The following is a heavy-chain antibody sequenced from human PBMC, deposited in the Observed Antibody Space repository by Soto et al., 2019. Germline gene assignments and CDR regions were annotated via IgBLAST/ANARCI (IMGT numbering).Heavy chain of an antibody. CDR1: GFSFTGYY. CDR3: AKDLTRQLAYWLDP. D-gene: IGHD6-6*01. V-gene: IGHV1-2*02. Sequence: QVQLVQSGAAVKKPGASVKVSCKASGFSFTGYYIHWLRQAPGQGLEWMGWINAHSGCTEYAQKFQGRVTLTRDTSIATAYLTLTSLTSDDTALYYCAKDLTRQLAYWLDPWGQGTQVTVSS. CDR2: INAHSGCT. J-gene: IGHJ5*02.